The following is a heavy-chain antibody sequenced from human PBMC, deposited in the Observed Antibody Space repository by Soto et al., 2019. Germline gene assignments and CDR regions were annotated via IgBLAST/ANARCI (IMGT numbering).Heavy chain of an antibody. CDR2: ISSSGTTI. J-gene: IGHJ4*02. Sequence: PGGSLRLSCAASGFTFSTYEMHWVRQAPGKGLEGVSYISSSGTTIYYADSVKGRFTISRDNAKKSLYLRMNSLRAEDTAVYYCARALTVTTDDYWGQGTLVTVSS. V-gene: IGHV3-48*03. CDR3: ARALTVTTDDY. CDR1: GFTFSTYE. D-gene: IGHD4-17*01.